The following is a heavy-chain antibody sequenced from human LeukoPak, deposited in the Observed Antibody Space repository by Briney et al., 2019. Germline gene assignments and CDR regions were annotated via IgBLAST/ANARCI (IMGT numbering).Heavy chain of an antibody. CDR1: EFTFSSYW. CDR2: IKQDGREI. D-gene: IGHD6-13*01. Sequence: GGSLRLSCVASEFTFSSYWMSWVRQAPGRGLERVANIKQDGREIYYVDSVKGRFTISRDNAKKSLYLQMNSLRAEDTAVYYCARSYSRFDYWGQGTLVTVSS. V-gene: IGHV3-7*01. CDR3: ARSYSRFDY. J-gene: IGHJ4*02.